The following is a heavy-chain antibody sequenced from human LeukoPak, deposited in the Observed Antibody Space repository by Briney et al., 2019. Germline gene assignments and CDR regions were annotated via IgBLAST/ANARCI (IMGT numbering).Heavy chain of an antibody. D-gene: IGHD3-3*01. CDR2: INPNSGGA. V-gene: IGHV1-2*02. Sequence: ASVKVSCKASGYTFTGYYMHWVRQAPGQGLEWMGWINPNSGGANYAQKFQGRVTMTRDTSISTAYMELSRLRSDDTAVYYCARGVYYDGGNWFDPWGQGTLVTVSS. CDR3: ARGVYYDGGNWFDP. J-gene: IGHJ5*02. CDR1: GYTFTGYY.